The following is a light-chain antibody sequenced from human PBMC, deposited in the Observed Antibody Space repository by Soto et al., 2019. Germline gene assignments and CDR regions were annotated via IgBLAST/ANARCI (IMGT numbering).Light chain of an antibody. CDR3: QHYNNWPLT. CDR2: ATS. Sequence: EIVMTQSPATLSVSPGERATLSCRATQSVRSNLAWYQQKPGQTPRLLIYATSTRATGIPARFSGSGSGTEFTLTISSLQSEDFAVYYCQHYNNWPLTFGGGTKVDIK. CDR1: QSVRSN. J-gene: IGKJ4*01. V-gene: IGKV3-15*01.